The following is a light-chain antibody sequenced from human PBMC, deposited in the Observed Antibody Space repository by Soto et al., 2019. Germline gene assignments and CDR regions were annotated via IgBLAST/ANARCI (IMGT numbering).Light chain of an antibody. Sequence: EILFTQSPGTLSLSPGERPTLSCRASQSVSSSYLAWYQQKPGQAPRLLIYGASSRATGIPDRLSGSGSGTVFTLTISRLEPEDFAVYYCQQYGSSGTFGQGTKVDIK. CDR2: GAS. CDR3: QQYGSSGT. CDR1: QSVSSSY. V-gene: IGKV3-20*01. J-gene: IGKJ1*01.